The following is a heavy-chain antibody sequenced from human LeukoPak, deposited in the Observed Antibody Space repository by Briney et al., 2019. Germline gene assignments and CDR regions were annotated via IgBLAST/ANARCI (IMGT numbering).Heavy chain of an antibody. Sequence: SETLSLTCGVYGGSFSAYYWSWIRQPPGKGLEWIGEVNHSGSTNYNPSLKSRLTISVGTSKNQFSLKLSSVTAADIAVYYCARPRRYDYVWGIYRSNGFDMWGQGTMVTVSS. CDR1: GGSFSAYY. CDR3: ARPRRYDYVWGIYRSNGFDM. V-gene: IGHV4-34*01. CDR2: VNHSGST. J-gene: IGHJ3*02. D-gene: IGHD3-16*02.